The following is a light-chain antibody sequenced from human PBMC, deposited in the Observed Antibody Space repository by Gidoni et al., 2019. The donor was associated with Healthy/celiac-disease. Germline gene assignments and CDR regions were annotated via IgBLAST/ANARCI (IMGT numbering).Light chain of an antibody. CDR1: QSISSW. CDR3: QQYNSPPWT. Sequence: DIQMTQSPSTLSASVGDRVPITCRASQSISSWLAWYQQKPGKAPKLLIYKASSLESGVPSRFSGSGSGTECTLTISSLQPDDFATYYCQQYNSPPWTFGQGTKVEIK. J-gene: IGKJ1*01. CDR2: KAS. V-gene: IGKV1-5*03.